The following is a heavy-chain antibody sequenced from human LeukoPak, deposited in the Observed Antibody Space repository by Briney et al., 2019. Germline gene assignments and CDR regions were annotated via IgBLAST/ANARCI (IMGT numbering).Heavy chain of an antibody. CDR1: EYIFTTDY. Sequence: ASVKVSCKASEYIFTTDYIHWVRQAPGQGLEWMGTINPSGDSTTYAQNFQGRVTMTRDTSTSTVYMELSSLTSEDTAVYYCARLGATTAAYWGQGTLVTVSS. V-gene: IGHV1-46*01. CDR3: ARLGATTAAY. J-gene: IGHJ4*02. D-gene: IGHD1-26*01. CDR2: INPSGDST.